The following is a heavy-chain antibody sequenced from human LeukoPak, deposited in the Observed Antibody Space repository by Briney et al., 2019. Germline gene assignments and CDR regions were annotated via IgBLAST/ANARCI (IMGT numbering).Heavy chain of an antibody. Sequence: GGSLRLSCAPSGFIFSSYGMHWVRQSPGKGLEWVAVIWYDGHKKYYSDSVKGRFTISRDNSKNRLYLQMNRLRVEDTAVYYCVRRGCGDYYGMDVWGQETTVTVSS. CDR1: GFIFSSYG. V-gene: IGHV3-33*01. J-gene: IGHJ6*02. D-gene: IGHD3-16*01. CDR3: VRRGCGDYYGMDV. CDR2: IWYDGHKK.